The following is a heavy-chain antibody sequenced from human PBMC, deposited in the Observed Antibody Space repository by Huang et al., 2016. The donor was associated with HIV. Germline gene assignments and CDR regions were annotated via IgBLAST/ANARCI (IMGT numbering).Heavy chain of an antibody. D-gene: IGHD3-10*01. V-gene: IGHV4-39*01. Sequence: QLQLQESGPGLVKPSETLSLTCTVSGGSIRSANYYWGWLRQPPGKGLEWIGSIYYSGSPYYNPSLKGRVTITVYTYKNQFSLKMRSVTAADTAVYYCARLPGSITMIRGVITDPYWGQGTLVTVSS. CDR3: ARLPGSITMIRGVITDPY. CDR1: GGSIRSANYY. J-gene: IGHJ4*02. CDR2: IYYSGSP.